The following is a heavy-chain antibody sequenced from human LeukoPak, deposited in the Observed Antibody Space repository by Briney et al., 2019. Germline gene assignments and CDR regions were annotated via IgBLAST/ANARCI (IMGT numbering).Heavy chain of an antibody. D-gene: IGHD3-22*01. Sequence: SETLSLTCSVSGGSISHYYCSWIRQPPRKGLEWIGFIYHSGPTRYNPSLKSRLSISLDTSKNQFSLSLKSVTAADTAMYFCARHSGSFYWYFDVWGRGSLVTVSS. CDR1: GGSISHYY. J-gene: IGHJ2*01. CDR3: ARHSGSFYWYFDV. CDR2: IYHSGPT. V-gene: IGHV4-59*01.